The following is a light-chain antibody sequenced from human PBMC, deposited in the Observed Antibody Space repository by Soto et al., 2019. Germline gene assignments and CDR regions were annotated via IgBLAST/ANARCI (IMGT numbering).Light chain of an antibody. CDR1: RSDIGSYNY. Sequence: QSALTQPASVSGSTGQSITISCSGTRSDIGSYNYVAWYQQFPGKTPKILIYGVSNRPSGVSSRFSGSKSGNTASLTISGLQAEDDADYYCLSYTRSSTSYVFGRGTKLTVL. CDR3: LSYTRSSTSYV. V-gene: IGLV2-14*01. CDR2: GVS. J-gene: IGLJ1*01.